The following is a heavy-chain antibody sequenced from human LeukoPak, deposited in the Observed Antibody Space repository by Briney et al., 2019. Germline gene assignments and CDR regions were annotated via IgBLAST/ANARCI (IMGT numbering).Heavy chain of an antibody. Sequence: PGGPLRLSCAASGFIFSHYGMSWVRQAPGKGLEWVSSIRGRGSHTYYADSVKGRFTISRDNSQDTVDLRMHGLRVEYTSRYYCTKDLTESDWVAGIWGQGTLVTVSS. CDR1: GFIFSHYG. CDR3: TKDLTESDWVAGI. V-gene: IGHV3-23*01. J-gene: IGHJ4*02. D-gene: IGHD2-21*02. CDR2: IRGRGSHT.